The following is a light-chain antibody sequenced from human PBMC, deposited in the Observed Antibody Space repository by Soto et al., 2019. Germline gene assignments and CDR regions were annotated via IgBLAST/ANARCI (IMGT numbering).Light chain of an antibody. Sequence: QSALTQPASVSGSPGQSITISCTGTSSDVGDYNYVSWYQQHPGKAPKLMIYEVSNRPSGVSNRFSGSKSGNTASLTISGLQAEDEADYYCSSDTSRNTLDVVFGGGTKLTVL. V-gene: IGLV2-14*01. CDR1: SSDVGDYNY. CDR2: EVS. J-gene: IGLJ2*01. CDR3: SSDTSRNTLDVV.